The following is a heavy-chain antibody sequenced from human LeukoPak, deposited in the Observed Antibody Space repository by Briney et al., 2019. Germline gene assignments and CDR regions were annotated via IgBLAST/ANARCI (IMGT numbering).Heavy chain of an antibody. CDR3: ARVGRFLEWLSDYWYFDL. CDR1: GFTFSSYS. Sequence: RPGGSLRLSCAASGFTFSSYSMNWVRQAPGKGLEWVSYISSSSSTIYYADSVKGRFTISRDNAKNSLYLQMNSLRAEDTAVYYCARVGRFLEWLSDYWYFDLWGRGTLVTVSS. D-gene: IGHD3-3*01. CDR2: ISSSSSTI. V-gene: IGHV3-48*01. J-gene: IGHJ2*01.